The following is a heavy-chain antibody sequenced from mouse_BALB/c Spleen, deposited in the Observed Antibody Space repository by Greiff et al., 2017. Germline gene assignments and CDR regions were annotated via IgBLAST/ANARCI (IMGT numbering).Heavy chain of an antibody. J-gene: IGHJ2*01. D-gene: IGHD2-1*01. Sequence: EVMLVESGGDLVKPGGSLKLSCAASGFTFSSYGMSWVRQTPDKRLEWVATISSGGSYTYYPDSVKGRFTISRDNAKNTLYLQMSSLKSEDTAMYYCARHDGNYVNYFDYGGQGTTLTVSS. V-gene: IGHV5-6*01. CDR2: ISSGGSYT. CDR1: GFTFSSYG. CDR3: ARHDGNYVNYFDY.